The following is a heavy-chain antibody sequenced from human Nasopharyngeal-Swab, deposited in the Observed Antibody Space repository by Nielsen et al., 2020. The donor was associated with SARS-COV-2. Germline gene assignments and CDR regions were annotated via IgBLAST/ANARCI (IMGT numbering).Heavy chain of an antibody. D-gene: IGHD2-2*01. CDR1: GYTLTSYY. Sequence: ASVKVSCKASGYTLTSYYMHWVRQAPGQGLEWMGIINPSGGSTSYAQKFQGRVTMTRDTSTSTVYMELSSLRSEDTAVYYCARDMSWDGTSRSVCYGMDVWGQGTTVTVSS. CDR2: INPSGGST. CDR3: ARDMSWDGTSRSVCYGMDV. V-gene: IGHV1-46*01. J-gene: IGHJ6*02.